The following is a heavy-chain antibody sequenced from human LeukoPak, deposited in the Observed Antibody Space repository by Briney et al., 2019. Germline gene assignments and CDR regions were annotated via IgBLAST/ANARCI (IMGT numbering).Heavy chain of an antibody. Sequence: GGSLRLSCAASGFTFSSYGMHWVRQAPGKGLEWVAFIRYDGSNKYYADSVKGRFTISRDNSKNTLYLQMNSLRAEDTAVYYCAGGKDNYFDYWGQGTLVTVSS. CDR1: GFTFSSYG. D-gene: IGHD4-23*01. CDR3: AGGKDNYFDY. CDR2: IRYDGSNK. J-gene: IGHJ4*02. V-gene: IGHV3-30*02.